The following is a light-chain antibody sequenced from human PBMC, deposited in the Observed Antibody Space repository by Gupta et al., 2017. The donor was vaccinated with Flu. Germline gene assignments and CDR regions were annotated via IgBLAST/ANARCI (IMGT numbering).Light chain of an antibody. CDR3: SALAGRSVL. CDR2: ELN. V-gene: IGLV2-8*01. Sequence: QLPCNAPRLMIYELNKRPSGVPARFSGSKSGNTASLTVSRLQAEDEAYYSCSALAGRSVLFGGGPHLIVL. J-gene: IGLJ2*01.